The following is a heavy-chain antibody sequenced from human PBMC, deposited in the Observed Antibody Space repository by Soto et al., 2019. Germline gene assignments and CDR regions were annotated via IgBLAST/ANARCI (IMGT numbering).Heavy chain of an antibody. D-gene: IGHD3-10*01. J-gene: IGHJ5*02. V-gene: IGHV1-69*13. CDR3: ARDRITMVRGVSNWFDP. CDR1: GGTFSSYA. Sequence: ASVKVSCKASGGTFSSYAISWVRQAPGQGLEWMGGIIPIFGTANYAQKFQGRVTITADESTSTAYMELSSLRSEDTAVYYCARDRITMVRGVSNWFDPWGQGTLVTVSS. CDR2: IIPIFGTA.